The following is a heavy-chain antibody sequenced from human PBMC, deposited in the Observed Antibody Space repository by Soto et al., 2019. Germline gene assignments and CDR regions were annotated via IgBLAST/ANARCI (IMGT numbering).Heavy chain of an antibody. D-gene: IGHD3-10*01. CDR2: ISAYNGNT. CDR1: GYTFTSYG. Sequence: GASVKVSCKASGYTFTSYGISWVRQAPGQGLEWMGWISAYNGNTNYAQKLQGRVTMTTDTSTSTAYMELRSLRSDDTAVYYCARGYYYGSAPPNWFDPWGQGTLVTVSS. J-gene: IGHJ5*02. CDR3: ARGYYYGSAPPNWFDP. V-gene: IGHV1-18*01.